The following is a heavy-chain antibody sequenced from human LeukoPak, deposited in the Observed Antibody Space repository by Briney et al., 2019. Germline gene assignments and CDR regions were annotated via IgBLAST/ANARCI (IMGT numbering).Heavy chain of an antibody. CDR3: ARESCSSTSCYVNWFDP. CDR1: GFTFSSYW. CDR2: IKQDGSEK. J-gene: IGHJ5*02. Sequence: GGSLRLSCAASGFTFSSYWMSWVRQAPGKGLEWVANIKQDGSEKYYVDSVKGRFTISRDNAKNSLYLQMNSLRAEDTAVYYCARESCSSTSCYVNWFDPWGQGTPVTVSS. D-gene: IGHD2-2*01. V-gene: IGHV3-7*03.